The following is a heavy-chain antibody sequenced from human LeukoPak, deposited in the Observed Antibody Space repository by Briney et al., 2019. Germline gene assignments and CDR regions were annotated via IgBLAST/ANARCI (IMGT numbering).Heavy chain of an antibody. CDR2: ISSSSSYI. CDR1: GFTFSSYS. Sequence: GGSLRLSCAASGFTFSSYSMNWVRQAPGKGLEWVSSISSSSSYIYYADSVKGRFTISRDNAKNSLYLQMNSLRAEDTAVYYCAREGGSSWSSTTFFDYWGQGTLVTVSS. J-gene: IGHJ4*02. V-gene: IGHV3-21*01. CDR3: AREGGSSWSSTTFFDY. D-gene: IGHD6-13*01.